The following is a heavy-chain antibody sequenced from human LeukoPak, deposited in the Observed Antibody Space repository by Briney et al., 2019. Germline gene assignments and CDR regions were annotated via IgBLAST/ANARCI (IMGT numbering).Heavy chain of an antibody. CDR3: ARAASATTVVDY. CDR1: GYTFTSYA. CDR2: INAGNGNT. D-gene: IGHD4-23*01. Sequence: ASVKVSCKASGYTFTSYAMHWVRQAPGQRLEWMGWINAGNGNTKYSQKFQGRVTITRDTSASTAYMELSSLRSEDTAVYYCARAASATTVVDYWGQGTLVTVSS. V-gene: IGHV1-3*01. J-gene: IGHJ4*02.